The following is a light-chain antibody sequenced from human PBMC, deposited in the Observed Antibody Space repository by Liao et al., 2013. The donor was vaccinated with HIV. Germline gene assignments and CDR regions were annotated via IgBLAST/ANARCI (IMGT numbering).Light chain of an antibody. J-gene: IGLJ2*01. CDR3: QAWDSSTHVV. CDR2: QDS. V-gene: IGLV3-1*01. CDR1: KLGEKY. Sequence: SYELTQPPSVSVSPGQTASITCSGDKLGEKYACWYQQKPGQSPVLVIYQDSKRPSGIPERFSGSNSGNTATLTISGTQAMDEGDYYCQAWDSSTHVVFGGGTKLTVL.